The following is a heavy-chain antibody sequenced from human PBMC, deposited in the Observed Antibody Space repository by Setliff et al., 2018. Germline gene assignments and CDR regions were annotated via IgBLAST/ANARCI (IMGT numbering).Heavy chain of an antibody. D-gene: IGHD5-18*01. CDR1: GGTFSSYG. CDR3: AREGVDTRSSTDYRYYMDV. CDR2: TIPMFGTT. V-gene: IGHV1-69*05. J-gene: IGHJ6*03. Sequence: SVKVSCKASGGTFSSYGITWVRQAPGQGLEWMGGTIPMFGTTNYAQKFQGRVTIITDASTSTSYMALSSLTSADTAVYYCAREGVDTRSSTDYRYYMDVWAKGPRSPS.